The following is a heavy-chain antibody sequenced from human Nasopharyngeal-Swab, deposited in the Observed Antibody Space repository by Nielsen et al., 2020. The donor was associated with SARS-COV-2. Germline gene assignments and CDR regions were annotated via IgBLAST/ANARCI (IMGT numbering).Heavy chain of an antibody. CDR3: ARDQRYSSGWPYYYYYYYMDV. CDR2: INSDGSST. CDR1: GFTFSIYW. J-gene: IGHJ6*03. V-gene: IGHV3-74*01. D-gene: IGHD6-19*01. Sequence: GESLKISCAASGFTFSIYWMHWVRQAPGKGLVWVSRINSDGSSTSYADSVKGRFTISRDNAKNTLYLQMNSLRAEDTAVYYCARDQRYSSGWPYYYYYYYMDVWGKGTTVTVSS.